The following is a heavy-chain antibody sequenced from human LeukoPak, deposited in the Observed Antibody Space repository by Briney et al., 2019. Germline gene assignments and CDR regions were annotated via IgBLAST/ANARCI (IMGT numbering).Heavy chain of an antibody. CDR2: IYSGGST. CDR3: ARDSIFDI. CDR1: GFTLRSYT. Sequence: GGSLRLSCAASGFTLRSYTMNWVRQAPGKGLEWVSVIYSGGSTYYADSVKGRFTISRDNSKNTLYLQMNSLRAEDTAVYYCARDSIFDIWGQGTMVTVSS. D-gene: IGHD2/OR15-2a*01. J-gene: IGHJ3*02. V-gene: IGHV3-66*01.